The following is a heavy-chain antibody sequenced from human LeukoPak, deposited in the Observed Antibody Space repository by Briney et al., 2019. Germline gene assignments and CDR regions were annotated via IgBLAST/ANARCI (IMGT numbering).Heavy chain of an antibody. CDR1: GFTFSNFA. Sequence: GGPLRLSCAASGFTFSNFALNWIRQAPGKGLEWVASISGSGDATYYLDSVKGRFTISRDNSKNTLSLQMSGLSAEDTAIYYCARDSSGTYAWPYYFDYWGQGALVTVSS. D-gene: IGHD1-26*01. V-gene: IGHV3-23*01. CDR2: ISGSGDAT. J-gene: IGHJ4*02. CDR3: ARDSSGTYAWPYYFDY.